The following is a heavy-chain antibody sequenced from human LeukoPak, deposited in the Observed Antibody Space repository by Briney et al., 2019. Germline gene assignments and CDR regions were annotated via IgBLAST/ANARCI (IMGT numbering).Heavy chain of an antibody. Sequence: GGSLRLSCAASGFTLSSYAMSWVRQAPGKGLEWVSSISASGGSTNYADSVKGRFTISRDNSKNTVYLQMNSLRAEDTAVYYCAKDGRYYDSSGYYYGFDYWGQGTLVTVSS. CDR2: ISASGGST. D-gene: IGHD3-22*01. CDR3: AKDGRYYDSSGYYYGFDY. CDR1: GFTLSSYA. J-gene: IGHJ4*02. V-gene: IGHV3-23*01.